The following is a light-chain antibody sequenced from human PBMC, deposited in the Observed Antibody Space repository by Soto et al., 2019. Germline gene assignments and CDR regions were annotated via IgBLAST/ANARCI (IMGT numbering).Light chain of an antibody. Sequence: EIVLTQSPGTLSLAAGERVTHSCRASQSVSSSYLAWYQQKPGQAPRLLIYGASSRATGIPDRFSGSGSGTDFTLTISRLEREDFAVYYCQQYGSSPRTFGQGTKVEIK. CDR2: GAS. J-gene: IGKJ1*01. CDR3: QQYGSSPRT. CDR1: QSVSSSY. V-gene: IGKV3-20*01.